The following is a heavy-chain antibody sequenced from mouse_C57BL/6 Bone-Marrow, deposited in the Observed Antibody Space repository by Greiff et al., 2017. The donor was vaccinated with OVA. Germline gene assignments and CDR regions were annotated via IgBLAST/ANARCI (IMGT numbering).Heavy chain of an antibody. D-gene: IGHD2-4*01. J-gene: IGHJ4*01. CDR1: GFSLTSYA. V-gene: IGHV2-9-1*01. Sequence: VQLVESGPGLVAPSQSLSITCTVSGFSLTSYAISWVRQPPGKGLEWLGVIWTGGGTNYNSALKSRLSISKDNSKSQVFLKMNSLQTDDTARYYCARIYYDYDDYAMDYWGQGTSVTVSS. CDR3: ARIYYDYDDYAMDY. CDR2: IWTGGGT.